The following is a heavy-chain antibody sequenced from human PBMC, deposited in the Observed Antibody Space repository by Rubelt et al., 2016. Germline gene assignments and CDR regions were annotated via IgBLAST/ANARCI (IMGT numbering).Heavy chain of an antibody. CDR3: ARHDWLLRSSVPDAFDI. Sequence: GLEWVANIKQDGSEKYYVDSVKGRFTISRDNAKNSLYLQMNSLRAEDTAVYYCARHDWLLRSSVPDAFDIWGQGTMVTVSS. V-gene: IGHV3-7*01. CDR2: IKQDGSEK. D-gene: IGHD3-22*01. J-gene: IGHJ3*02.